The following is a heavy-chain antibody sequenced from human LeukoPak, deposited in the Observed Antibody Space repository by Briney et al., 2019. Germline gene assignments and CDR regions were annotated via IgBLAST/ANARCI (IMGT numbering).Heavy chain of an antibody. J-gene: IGHJ4*02. CDR3: ARDQGAAGDF. CDR1: GFTFSRYW. V-gene: IGHV3-7*01. Sequence: GGSLRLSCAASGFTFSRYWMTWVRQAPGKGLEWVANIDQSGNEKFYVDSVKGRFTISRDNSKNSLYLQLNSLRVEDTAVYYCARDQGAAGDFWGQGTLVTVSS. D-gene: IGHD6-13*01. CDR2: IDQSGNEK.